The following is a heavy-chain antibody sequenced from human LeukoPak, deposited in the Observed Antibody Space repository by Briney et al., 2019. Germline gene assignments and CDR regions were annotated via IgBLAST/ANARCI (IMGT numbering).Heavy chain of an antibody. Sequence: ASVKVSCKASGYTFTSYGISWVRQAPGQGLEWMGWISAYNGNTNYAQKLQGRVTMTTDTSTSTAYVELRSLRSDDTAVYYCARAGEVVVAAEYYFDYWGQGTLVTVSS. CDR1: GYTFTSYG. CDR2: ISAYNGNT. D-gene: IGHD2-15*01. V-gene: IGHV1-18*04. CDR3: ARAGEVVVAAEYYFDY. J-gene: IGHJ4*02.